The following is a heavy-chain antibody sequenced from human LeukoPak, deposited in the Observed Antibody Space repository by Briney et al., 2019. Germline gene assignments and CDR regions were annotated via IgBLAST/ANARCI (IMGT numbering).Heavy chain of an antibody. J-gene: IGHJ4*02. CDR1: GFTFSSHA. CDR3: ASGTNSGFYYFDN. CDR2: IWSDGSNK. V-gene: IGHV3-33*01. D-gene: IGHD6-25*01. Sequence: GGSLRLSCAASGFTFSSHAMHWVRQAPGKGLGWVAVIWSDGSNKCYADSVKGRFTISRDNSKNTMFLQMNSLRAEDTAVYYCASGTNSGFYYFDNWGQGTLVTVSS.